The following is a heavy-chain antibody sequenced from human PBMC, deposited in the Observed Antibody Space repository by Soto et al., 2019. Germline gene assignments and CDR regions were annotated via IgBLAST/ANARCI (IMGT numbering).Heavy chain of an antibody. CDR3: ARGGGPHAY. D-gene: IGHD6-25*01. Sequence: EVPLLESGGGLVQPGGSLRLSCAASEFTFSSYAMSWVRQAPGKGLEWVAAISNSGATTYYIDSVKGRFTISRDNAKNTLYLQMDSLRAEDTARYYCARGGGPHAYWGQGTLVTVSS. CDR2: ISNSGATT. CDR1: EFTFSSYA. J-gene: IGHJ4*02. V-gene: IGHV3-23*01.